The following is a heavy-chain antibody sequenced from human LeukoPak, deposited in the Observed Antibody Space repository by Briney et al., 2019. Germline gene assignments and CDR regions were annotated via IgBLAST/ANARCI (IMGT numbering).Heavy chain of an antibody. CDR1: AFTFNSYR. V-gene: IGHV3-7*01. Sequence: GGSLRLSCADSAFTFNSYRMSWVRQAPGKGLEWVANIKQDGNEKSYVDSVKGRFTISRDNAKNSLYLQMNSLRAEDTAVYYCARVENWFMARGVNSENNWFDPWGQGTLVTVSS. J-gene: IGHJ5*02. D-gene: IGHD3-10*01. CDR3: ARVENWFMARGVNSENNWFDP. CDR2: IKQDGNEK.